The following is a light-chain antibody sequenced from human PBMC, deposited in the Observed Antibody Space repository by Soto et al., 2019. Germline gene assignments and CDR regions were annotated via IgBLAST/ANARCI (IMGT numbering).Light chain of an antibody. V-gene: IGLV1-47*02. CDR1: SSNIGGTNY. CDR2: SNN. J-gene: IGLJ2*01. CDR3: ASWDVRLGAVI. Sequence: QLVLTQPPSASGTPGQKVFISCSGSSSNIGGTNYAYWYQQLPGAAPKLLMHSNNLRPSGVPERISGPKFGTAASLAISGLRSEDEAVYYCASWDVRLGAVIFGGGTKLTVL.